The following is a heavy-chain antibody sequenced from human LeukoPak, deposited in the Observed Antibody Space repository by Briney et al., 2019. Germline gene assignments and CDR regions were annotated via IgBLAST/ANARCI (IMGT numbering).Heavy chain of an antibody. J-gene: IGHJ4*02. V-gene: IGHV1-69*04. CDR3: ALGSWYGSGLGG. CDR1: GGTFSSYA. CDR2: IIPILGIA. Sequence: ASVKVSCKASGGTFSSYAISWVRQAPGQGLEWMGRIIPILGIANYAQKFQGRVTITADKSTSTAYMELSSLRSEDTAVYYCALGSWYGSGLGGWGQGTLVTVSS. D-gene: IGHD6-13*01.